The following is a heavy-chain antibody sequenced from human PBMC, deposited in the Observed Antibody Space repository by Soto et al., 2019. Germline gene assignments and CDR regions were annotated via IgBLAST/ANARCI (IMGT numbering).Heavy chain of an antibody. J-gene: IGHJ6*02. CDR1: GGSVSSGSYY. CDR2: IYYSGST. CDR3: ARDGAAADGMDV. D-gene: IGHD6-13*01. V-gene: IGHV4-61*01. Sequence: KASETLSLTCTVSGGSVSSGSYYWSWTRQPPGKGLEWIGYIYYSGSTNYNPSLKSRVTISVDTSKNQFSLKLSSVTAADTAVYYCARDGAAADGMDVWGQGTTVTVSS.